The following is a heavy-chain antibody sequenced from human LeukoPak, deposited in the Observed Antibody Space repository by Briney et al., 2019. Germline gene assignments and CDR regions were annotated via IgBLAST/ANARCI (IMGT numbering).Heavy chain of an antibody. J-gene: IGHJ4*02. CDR1: GYTFTGYY. Sequence: ASVKVSCKASGYTFTGYYMHWVRQAPGQGLAWMGRINPNSGGTNNAQKFQGRVTMTRDKSISTAYMELSRLRSDDTAVDYCATDGQYYGSGSYYDVDYWAQGTLVTVSS. CDR2: INPNSGGT. V-gene: IGHV1-2*06. CDR3: ATDGQYYGSGSYYDVDY. D-gene: IGHD3-10*01.